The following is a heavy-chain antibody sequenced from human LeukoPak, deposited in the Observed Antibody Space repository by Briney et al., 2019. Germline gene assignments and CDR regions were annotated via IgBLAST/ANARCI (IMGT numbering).Heavy chain of an antibody. CDR3: ARGRSSGWGYYYYMDV. J-gene: IGHJ6*03. Sequence: SVKVSCKASGGTFSSYAISWVRQAPGQGLEWMGGIIPIFGTANYAQKFPGRVTITTDESTSTAYMELSSLRSEDTAVYYCARGRSSGWGYYYYMDVWGKGTTVTVSS. D-gene: IGHD6-19*01. V-gene: IGHV1-69*05. CDR1: GGTFSSYA. CDR2: IIPIFGTA.